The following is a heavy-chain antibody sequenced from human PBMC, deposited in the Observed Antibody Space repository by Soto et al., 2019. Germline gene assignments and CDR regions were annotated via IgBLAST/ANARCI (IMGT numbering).Heavy chain of an antibody. CDR3: ASPRGAYCGGDCYSPYYYYGMDV. Sequence: SGKVSSKASGYTFTSYYMHWVRQAPVQGLEWMGIINPSGGSTSYAQKFQGRVTMTRHTSTSTVYMELSSLRSEDTAVYYCASPRGAYCGGDCYSPYYYYGMDVWGQGTKVTVYS. CDR1: GYTFTSYY. CDR2: INPSGGST. D-gene: IGHD2-21*02. V-gene: IGHV1-46*01. J-gene: IGHJ6*02.